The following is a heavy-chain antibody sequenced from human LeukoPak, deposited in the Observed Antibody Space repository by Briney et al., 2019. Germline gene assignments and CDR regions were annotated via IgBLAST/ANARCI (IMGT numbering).Heavy chain of an antibody. J-gene: IGHJ1*01. D-gene: IGHD6-13*01. V-gene: IGHV4-34*01. CDR1: GGSFSGYY. CDR3: ARGKKGVAGTGYFQH. CDR2: INHSGST. Sequence: PSETLSLTCAVYGGSFSGYYWSWIRQPPGKGLEWIGEINHSGSTNYNPSLKSRVTISVDTSKNQFSLKLSSVTAADTAVYYCARGKKGVAGTGYFQHWGQGTLVTVSS.